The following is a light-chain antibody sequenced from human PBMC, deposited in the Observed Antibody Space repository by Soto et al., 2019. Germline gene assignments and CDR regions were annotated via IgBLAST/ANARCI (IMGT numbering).Light chain of an antibody. CDR1: QCIRSF. CDR2: GAS. V-gene: IGKV1-9*01. J-gene: IGKJ3*01. CDR3: QQLNSFPIP. Sequence: IQLTQSPSSLSASVGDRVNITCRASQCIRSFLAWSQQKPRKAPKLLIYGASTLHSGVPSRFSGSGSCTDFTLTIGSLQPEDFATYYCQQLNSFPIPFGPGTKVDIK.